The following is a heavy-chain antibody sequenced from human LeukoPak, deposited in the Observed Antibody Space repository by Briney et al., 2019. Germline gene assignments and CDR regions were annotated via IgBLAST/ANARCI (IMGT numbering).Heavy chain of an antibody. CDR1: GYTFTSYY. CDR2: INPSGGST. V-gene: IGHV1-46*01. CDR3: ARVGGTMVRGATRDYYGTDV. D-gene: IGHD3-10*01. J-gene: IGHJ6*04. Sequence: GASVKVSCKASGYTFTSYYMHWVRQAPGQGLEWMGIINPSGGSTSYAQKFQGRVTMTRDTSTSTVYMELSSLRSEDTAVYYCARVGGTMVRGATRDYYGTDVWGKGTTVTVSS.